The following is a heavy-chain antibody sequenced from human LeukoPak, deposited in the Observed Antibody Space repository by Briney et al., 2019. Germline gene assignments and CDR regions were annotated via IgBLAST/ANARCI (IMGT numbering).Heavy chain of an antibody. D-gene: IGHD6-19*01. J-gene: IGHJ4*02. CDR2: INYNGDNK. Sequence: PGGSLRLSCAASGFTFSIYTMNWVRQAPGKGLEWVSIINYNGDNKYYADSVQGRFTISRDNSKNTVYLQMNGLRAEDTAIYYCAKDGHCPGALCPTQIAVAGYNDNWGPGTLVTVSS. V-gene: IGHV3-23*01. CDR3: AKDGHCPGALCPTQIAVAGYNDN. CDR1: GFTFSIYT.